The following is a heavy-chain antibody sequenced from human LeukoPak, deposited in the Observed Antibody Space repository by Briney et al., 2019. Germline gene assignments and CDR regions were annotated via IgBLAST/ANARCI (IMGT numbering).Heavy chain of an antibody. CDR2: INGDGSYT. CDR1: GFTFSSYW. J-gene: IGHJ4*02. Sequence: PGGSLRLSCAASGFTFSSYWMHWVRLGPGNGPVWVSRINGDGSYTNYADSVKGRFTISRDNAKNTLLLQMNSLRAEDTAMYFCVRDGRNWLWGQGTLVTVSS. V-gene: IGHV3-74*01. D-gene: IGHD1-1*01. CDR3: VRDGRNWL.